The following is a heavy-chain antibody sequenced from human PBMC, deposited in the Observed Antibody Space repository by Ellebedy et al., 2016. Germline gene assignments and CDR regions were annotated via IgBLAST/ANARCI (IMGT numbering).Heavy chain of an antibody. CDR1: GYSFSNYW. CDR3: ARGDICSGGTCFATAGFGY. Sequence: GESLKISCKGSGYSFSNYWIGWVRQMPGKGLEWMGIIYPADSDTRYSPSFQGQVTISADKSISTAYLQWSRLKASDTAIYYCARGDICSGGTCFATAGFGYWGQGTLVTVSS. V-gene: IGHV5-51*01. D-gene: IGHD2-15*01. CDR2: IYPADSDT. J-gene: IGHJ4*02.